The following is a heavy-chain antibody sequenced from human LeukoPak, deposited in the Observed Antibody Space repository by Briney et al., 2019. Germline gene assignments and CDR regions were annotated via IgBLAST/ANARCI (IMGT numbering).Heavy chain of an antibody. CDR3: ARDSIAAAGTGTY. CDR2: ISTSGSYT. D-gene: IGHD6-13*01. V-gene: IGHV3-11*06. Sequence: GGSLRLSCAASGFTVSSNYMSWIRQAPGKGLEWVSYISTSGSYTNYADSVRGRFTISRDNAKNSLYMQMNSLRAEDTAVYYCARDSIAAAGTGTYWGQGTLVTVSS. J-gene: IGHJ4*02. CDR1: GFTVSSNY.